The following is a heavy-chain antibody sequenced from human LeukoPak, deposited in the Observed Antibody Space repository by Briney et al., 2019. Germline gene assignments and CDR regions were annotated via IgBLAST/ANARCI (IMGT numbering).Heavy chain of an antibody. Sequence: PGGSLRLSCAASGFTFSSYWMSWVRQAPVKGLEWVAFIRYDGSDKYFADIVKGRFTISRDNSKNTVYLQMNSLRVEDTAIYYCARDPLTGSYGVNWLDPWGQGTLVTVSS. CDR2: IRYDGSDK. V-gene: IGHV3-30*02. D-gene: IGHD1-26*01. CDR1: GFTFSSYW. CDR3: ARDPLTGSYGVNWLDP. J-gene: IGHJ5*02.